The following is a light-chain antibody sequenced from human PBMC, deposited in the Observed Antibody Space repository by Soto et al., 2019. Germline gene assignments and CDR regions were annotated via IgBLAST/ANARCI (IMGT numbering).Light chain of an antibody. CDR2: YVT. Sequence: KMTQSPSALSASVGGTVTITCRASHSSTVSWAWYQHSPGEAPILLVYYVTDLESGVPSRFSGSGSGTEFSLIIRRLQPDDFATYYCQQYEYSRTFGQGTKVDIK. J-gene: IGKJ1*01. V-gene: IGKV1-5*01. CDR1: HSSTVS. CDR3: QQYEYSRT.